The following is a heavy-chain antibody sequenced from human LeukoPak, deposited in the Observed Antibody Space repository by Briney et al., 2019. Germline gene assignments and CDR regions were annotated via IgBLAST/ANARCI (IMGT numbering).Heavy chain of an antibody. CDR2: INPNSGGT. Sequence: ASVRGSCKASGYTFTGDYMHWVRQAPGQGLEWMGRINPNSGGTNYAQRFQGGVTMSRGTSISTAYMELSRLRAHDPAVYYCAGQAASSADFDYWGQGTLVTVPS. CDR1: GYTFTGDY. J-gene: IGHJ4*02. D-gene: IGHD6-25*01. CDR3: AGQAASSADFDY. V-gene: IGHV1-2*06.